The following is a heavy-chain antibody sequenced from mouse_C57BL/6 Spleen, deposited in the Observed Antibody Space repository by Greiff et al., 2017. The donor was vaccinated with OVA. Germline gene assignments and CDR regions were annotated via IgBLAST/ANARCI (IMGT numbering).Heavy chain of an antibody. Sequence: VQLQQSGPGLVAPSQCLSISCTVSGFSLTSYAISWVRQPPGQGLEWLGVIWTGGGTTYNSPLKSRLSISKDNTKSQVFLKMNSLHTDDTARYYCARGGDYEDFDYWGQGTTLTVSS. V-gene: IGHV2-9-1*01. CDR3: ARGGDYEDFDY. J-gene: IGHJ2*01. CDR2: IWTGGGT. CDR1: GFSLTSYA. D-gene: IGHD2-4*01.